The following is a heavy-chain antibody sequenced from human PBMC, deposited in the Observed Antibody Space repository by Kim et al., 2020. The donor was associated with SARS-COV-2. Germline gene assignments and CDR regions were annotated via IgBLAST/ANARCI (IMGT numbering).Heavy chain of an antibody. J-gene: IGHJ6*02. Sequence: NYNPSLKSRVTISVDTSKNQFSLMLSAVTAADTAVYYCARGLAHYYGMDVWGQGTTVTVSS. CDR3: ARGLAHYYGMDV. V-gene: IGHV4-34*01.